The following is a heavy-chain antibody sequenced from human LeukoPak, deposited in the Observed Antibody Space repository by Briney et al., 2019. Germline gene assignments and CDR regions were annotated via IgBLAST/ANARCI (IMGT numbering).Heavy chain of an antibody. V-gene: IGHV4-59*08. Sequence: SETLSLTCNVSGDSLTSHFWSWIRQTPGKGLEWVGYVFHSGTTNYCPSLKSRVTISLDTSKKQFYLRLASVTAADTAVCYCARRMATVTDTFDIWGRGTMVSVSS. CDR2: VFHSGTT. CDR1: GDSLTSHF. CDR3: ARRMATVTDTFDI. J-gene: IGHJ3*02. D-gene: IGHD5-24*01.